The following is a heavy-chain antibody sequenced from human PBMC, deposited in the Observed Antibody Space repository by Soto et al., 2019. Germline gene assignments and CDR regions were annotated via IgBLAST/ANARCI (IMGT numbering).Heavy chain of an antibody. CDR1: GGSISSYY. CDR2: IYYSGST. Sequence: SETLSLTCTVSGGSISSYYWSWIRQPPGKGLEWIGYIYYSGSTNYNPSLKSRVTISVDTSKNQFSLKLSSVTAADTAVYYCARDGDLGYCSGGSCNEYFQHWGQGTLVTVSS. CDR3: ARDGDLGYCSGGSCNEYFQH. J-gene: IGHJ1*01. V-gene: IGHV4-59*01. D-gene: IGHD2-15*01.